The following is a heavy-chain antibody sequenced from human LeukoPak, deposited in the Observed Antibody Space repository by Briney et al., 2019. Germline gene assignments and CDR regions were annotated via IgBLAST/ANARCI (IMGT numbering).Heavy chain of an antibody. Sequence: ASVKVSFKASGYTFTDYYIHWVRQAPGQGLEWMGWINPNSGGTNYAQEFQGRVTMTRDTSISAAYMELSRLRSDDTAVYYCARAAWLRRIDYYYGMDVWGQGTTVTVSS. CDR1: GYTFTDYY. CDR3: ARAAWLRRIDYYYGMDV. V-gene: IGHV1-2*02. D-gene: IGHD5-12*01. J-gene: IGHJ6*02. CDR2: INPNSGGT.